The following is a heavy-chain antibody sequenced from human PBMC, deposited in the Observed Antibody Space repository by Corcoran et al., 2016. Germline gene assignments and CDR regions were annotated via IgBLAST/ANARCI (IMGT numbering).Heavy chain of an antibody. D-gene: IGHD3-10*01. J-gene: IGHJ4*02. CDR1: GGSISSSSYY. Sequence: QLQLQESGPGLVKPSETLSLTCTVSGGSISSSSYYWGWIRQPPGKGLEWIGSIYYSGSTYYNPSLKSRVTISVDTSKNQFSLKLSSVTASDTAVYYCANYYGSGSNVDYWGQGTLVTVSS. V-gene: IGHV4-39*07. CDR2: IYYSGST. CDR3: ANYYGSGSNVDY.